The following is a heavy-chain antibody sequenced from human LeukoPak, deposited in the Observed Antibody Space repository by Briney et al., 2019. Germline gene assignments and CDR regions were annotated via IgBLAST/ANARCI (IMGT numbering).Heavy chain of an antibody. Sequence: GGSLRLSCAASGFTFSSYGMHWVRQAPGKGLEWVAVISYDGSNKYYADSVKGRFTISRDNSKNTLYLQMNSLRAEDTAVYYCAKSATVKAPFDYWGQGTLVTVSS. CDR3: AKSATVKAPFDY. J-gene: IGHJ4*02. D-gene: IGHD4-17*01. CDR2: ISYDGSNK. CDR1: GFTFSSYG. V-gene: IGHV3-30*18.